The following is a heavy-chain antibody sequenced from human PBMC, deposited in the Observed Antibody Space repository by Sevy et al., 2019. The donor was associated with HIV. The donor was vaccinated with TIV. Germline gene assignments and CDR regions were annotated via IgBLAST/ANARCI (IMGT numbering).Heavy chain of an antibody. V-gene: IGHV3-7*01. D-gene: IGHD6-25*01. CDR1: GFTFSSYW. Sequence: GGSLRLSCAASGFTFSSYWMNWVRQAPGKGLEWVANIKQDGSEKYYVDSVKGRFTISRDNAKNSMHLQMNSLRAEDTAVYYCARALAAVASYWGQGTLVTVSS. CDR2: IKQDGSEK. CDR3: ARALAAVASY. J-gene: IGHJ4*02.